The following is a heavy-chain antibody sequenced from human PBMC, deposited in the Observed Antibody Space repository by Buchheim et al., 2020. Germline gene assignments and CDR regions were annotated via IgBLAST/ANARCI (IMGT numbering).Heavy chain of an antibody. CDR2: ISSSSSAV. Sequence: EVQLVESGGGLIQPGGSLRLSCAASGFIFSGYSMNWVRQAPGKGLEWVLYISSSSSAVYYADSVKGRFTISRDNAKNSLYLQMNSLGVEDTAVYYCARGVPHYDSSGYYQFDYWGQGTL. J-gene: IGHJ4*02. V-gene: IGHV3-48*01. CDR1: GFIFSGYS. CDR3: ARGVPHYDSSGYYQFDY. D-gene: IGHD3-22*01.